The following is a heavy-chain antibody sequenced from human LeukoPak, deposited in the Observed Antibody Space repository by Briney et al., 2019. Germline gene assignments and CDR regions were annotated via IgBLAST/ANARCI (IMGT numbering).Heavy chain of an antibody. CDR2: ISSNGGST. CDR3: ARDHLGAYGMDV. D-gene: IGHD3-16*01. Sequence: GGSLRLSCAASGFTFSSYGMHWVRQAPGKGLEYVSAISSNGGSTYYANSVKGRFTISRDSSKNTLYLQMGSLRAEDMAVYYCARDHLGAYGMDVWGQGTTVTVSS. V-gene: IGHV3-64*01. J-gene: IGHJ6*02. CDR1: GFTFSSYG.